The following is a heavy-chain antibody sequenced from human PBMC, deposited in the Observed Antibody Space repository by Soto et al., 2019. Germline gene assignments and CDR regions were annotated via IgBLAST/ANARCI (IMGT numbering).Heavy chain of an antibody. J-gene: IGHJ4*02. CDR1: GFTFSDHH. CDR2: ARNKANSYTT. D-gene: IGHD2-8*01. V-gene: IGHV3-72*01. CDR3: ARLMGTSFDS. Sequence: VGSLRLCSAASGFTFSDHHMDWVRQAPGKGLEWVGRARNKANSYTTAYAASVKGRFTISRDDSKNSLSLQMNSLKTEDTAVYFCARLMGTSFDSWGQATLVTVYS.